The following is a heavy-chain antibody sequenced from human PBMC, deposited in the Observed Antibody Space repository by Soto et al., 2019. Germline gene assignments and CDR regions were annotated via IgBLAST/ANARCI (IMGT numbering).Heavy chain of an antibody. CDR3: ARGRVGATRLIGSFDY. CDR2: INHSGST. CDR1: GGSFSGYY. J-gene: IGHJ4*02. Sequence: SETLSLTCAVYGGSFSGYYWSWIRQPPGKGLEWIGEINHSGSTNYNPSLKSRVTISVDTSKNQFSLKLSSVTAADTAVYYCARGRVGATRLIGSFDYWGQGTLVTVS. V-gene: IGHV4-34*01. D-gene: IGHD1-26*01.